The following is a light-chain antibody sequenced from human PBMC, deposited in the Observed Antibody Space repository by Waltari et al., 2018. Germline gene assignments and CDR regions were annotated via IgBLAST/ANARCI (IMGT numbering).Light chain of an antibody. CDR1: SSAVGGYTY. V-gene: IGLV2-11*01. Sequence: QSTLTQPRTVSGSPGQSVTISCTQTSSAVGGYTYVSWYQPHPGKAPKLMIYDVSKRPSGVPDRFSGSKSGNTASLTISGLQAEDEADYYCCSYAGSYTYVFGTGTKVTVL. CDR2: DVS. J-gene: IGLJ1*01. CDR3: CSYAGSYTYV.